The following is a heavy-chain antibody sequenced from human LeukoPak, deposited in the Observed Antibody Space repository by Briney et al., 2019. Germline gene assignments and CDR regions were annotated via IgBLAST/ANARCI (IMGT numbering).Heavy chain of an antibody. CDR3: ARYESSAYGIDV. D-gene: IGHD3-22*01. J-gene: IGHJ2*01. Sequence: PSETLSLTCTVSGGSISSSSSYWGWIRQLPGMGLEWIGSIYYSGSTYYNPSLKSRVTISVDTSKNQFSLKVSSVAAADTAVYYCARYESSAYGIDVWGRGTLVTVSS. CDR1: GGSISSSSSY. CDR2: IYYSGST. V-gene: IGHV4-39*01.